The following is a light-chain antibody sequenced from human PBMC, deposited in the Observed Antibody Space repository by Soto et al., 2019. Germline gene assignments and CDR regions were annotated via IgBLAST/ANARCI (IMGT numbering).Light chain of an antibody. CDR2: EVS. V-gene: IGLV2-14*01. CDR1: SSDVGGYNY. CDR3: SSWTGSGRV. J-gene: IGLJ2*01. Sequence: QPVLTQPASVSGSPGQSITISCTGTSSDVGGYNYVSWYQQHPGKAPQLMIYEVSNRPSGVSSRFSGSKSGNTASLTISGLQAEDEADYYCSSWTGSGRVFGGGPKLTVL.